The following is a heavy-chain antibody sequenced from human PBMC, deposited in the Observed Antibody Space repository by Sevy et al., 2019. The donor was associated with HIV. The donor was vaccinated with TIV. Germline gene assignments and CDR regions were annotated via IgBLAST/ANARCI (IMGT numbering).Heavy chain of an antibody. CDR2: ISSSSSYI. V-gene: IGHV3-21*01. J-gene: IGHJ3*02. CDR1: GFTFSSYS. D-gene: IGHD4-17*01. Sequence: GGSLRLSCAASGFTFSSYSMNWVRQAPGKGLEWVSSISSSSSYIYYADSVKGRFTISRDNAKNSLYLQMNGLRAEDTAVYYCARDYYGDYAGEDAFDIWGQGTMVTVSS. CDR3: ARDYYGDYAGEDAFDI.